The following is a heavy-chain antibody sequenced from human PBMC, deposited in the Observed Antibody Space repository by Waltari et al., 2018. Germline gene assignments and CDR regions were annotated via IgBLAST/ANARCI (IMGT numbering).Heavy chain of an antibody. D-gene: IGHD3-10*01. CDR3: TKDLNPGGADV. J-gene: IGHJ6*02. Sequence: EVQLVESGGGLVQPGRSLRLSCVTSGVPSIEYATPWVRQVPGKGLEWVSGSCWNGCALDYADSVKGRFTISMDNAKTTLFLQMNSLRPEDTALYYCTKDLNPGGADVWGQGTMVTVSS. V-gene: IGHV3-9*02. CDR2: SCWNGCAL. CDR1: GVPSIEYA.